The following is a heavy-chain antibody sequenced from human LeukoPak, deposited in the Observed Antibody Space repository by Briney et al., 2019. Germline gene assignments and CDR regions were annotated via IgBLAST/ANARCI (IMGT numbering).Heavy chain of an antibody. D-gene: IGHD6-6*01. V-gene: IGHV3-9*01. CDR2: ISWNSGSI. CDR3: AKGVYSSSPYWYFDL. CDR1: GFTFDDYA. J-gene: IGHJ2*01. Sequence: GGSLRLSCAASGFTFDDYAMHWVRQAPGKGLEWVSGISWNSGSIGYADSVKGRFTISRDNSKNTLYLQMNSLRAEDTAVYYCAKGVYSSSPYWYFDLWGRGTLVTVSS.